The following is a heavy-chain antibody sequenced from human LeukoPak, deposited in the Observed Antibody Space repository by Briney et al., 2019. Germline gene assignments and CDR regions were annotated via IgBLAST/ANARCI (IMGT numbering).Heavy chain of an antibody. V-gene: IGHV1-18*01. CDR2: ISAYNGNT. J-gene: IGHJ4*02. Sequence: ASVKVSCKASGYTFTSYGISWVRQAPGQGLEWMGWISAYNGNTNYAQKPQGRVTMTTDTSTSTAYMELRSLRSDDTAVYYCARDTPPPPHIVATGDYFDYWGQGTLVTVSS. CDR1: GYTFTSYG. CDR3: ARDTPPPPHIVATGDYFDY. D-gene: IGHD5-12*01.